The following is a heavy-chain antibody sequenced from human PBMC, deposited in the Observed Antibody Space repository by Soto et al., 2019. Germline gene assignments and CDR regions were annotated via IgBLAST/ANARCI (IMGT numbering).Heavy chain of an antibody. D-gene: IGHD2-2*01. CDR3: AALPAAILNYYDYGMDV. CDR2: ISGSGGST. Sequence: EVQLLESGGGLVQPGGSLRLSCAASGFTFSSYAMSWVRQAPGKGLEWVAAISGSGGSTYYADSVKGRFTISRDKSKTPLYLQMNSLRAENTAVYYCAALPAAILNYYDYGMDVLVQGTTVTGSS. CDR1: GFTFSSYA. V-gene: IGHV3-23*01. J-gene: IGHJ6*02.